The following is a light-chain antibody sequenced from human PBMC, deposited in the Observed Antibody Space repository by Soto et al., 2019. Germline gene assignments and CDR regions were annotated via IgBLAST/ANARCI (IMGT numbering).Light chain of an antibody. CDR2: SNN. V-gene: IGLV1-44*01. J-gene: IGLJ7*01. CDR3: AAWDDSLNGAV. Sequence: QAVVTQPPSASGTPGQRVTISCSGSSSNIGSNTVNWYQQLPTTAPKLLIYSNNQRPSGVPDRFSGSKSGTSASLAISGLQSEDEADYYCAAWDDSLNGAVFGGGTQLTVL. CDR1: SSNIGSNT.